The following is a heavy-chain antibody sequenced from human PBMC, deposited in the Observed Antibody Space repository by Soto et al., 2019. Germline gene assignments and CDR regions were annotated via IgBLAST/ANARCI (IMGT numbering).Heavy chain of an antibody. CDR2: ISGSGGST. CDR3: ASLPGYSSGWYFDY. D-gene: IGHD6-19*01. Sequence: LRLSCAASGFTFSSYAMSWVRQAPGKGLEWVSAISGSGGSTYYAGSVKGRFTISRDNSKNTLYLQMNSLRAEDTAVYYCASLPGYSSGWYFDYWGQGTLVTVSS. CDR1: GFTFSSYA. V-gene: IGHV3-23*01. J-gene: IGHJ4*02.